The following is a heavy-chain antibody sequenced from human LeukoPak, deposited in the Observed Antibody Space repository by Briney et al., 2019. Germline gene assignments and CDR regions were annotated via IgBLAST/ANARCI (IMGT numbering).Heavy chain of an antibody. Sequence: GESLKISCKGSGYSFTSYWIGWVRQMPGKGLEWMGIIHPGDSDTRYSPSLQGQVTISVDKSISTAYLQWSSLKASDTAMYYCARQRGASGSYYNALDYWGQGTLVTVSS. CDR3: ARQRGASGSYYNALDY. CDR1: GYSFTSYW. D-gene: IGHD3-10*01. CDR2: IHPGDSDT. J-gene: IGHJ4*02. V-gene: IGHV5-51*01.